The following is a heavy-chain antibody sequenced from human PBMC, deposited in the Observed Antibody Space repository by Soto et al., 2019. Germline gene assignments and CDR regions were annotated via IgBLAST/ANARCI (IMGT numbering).Heavy chain of an antibody. Sequence: GGSLRLSCAASGFTFSGSAMHWVRQASGKGLEWVGRIRSKANSYATAYAASVKGRFTISRDDSKNTAYLQMNSLKTEDTAVYYCTRHGKGGGIAVAGHQNKNYYYYMDVWGKGTTVTVSS. CDR3: TRHGKGGGIAVAGHQNKNYYYYMDV. D-gene: IGHD6-19*01. J-gene: IGHJ6*03. CDR1: GFTFSGSA. V-gene: IGHV3-73*01. CDR2: IRSKANSYAT.